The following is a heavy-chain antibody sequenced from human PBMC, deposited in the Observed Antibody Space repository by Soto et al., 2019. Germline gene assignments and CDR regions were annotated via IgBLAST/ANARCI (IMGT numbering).Heavy chain of an antibody. Sequence: QMQLVESGGGVVQPGRSLRLSCAASGFTFNNYGMQWVRQAPGKGLEWVAVISYDGTTKYHADSVKGRFTISRDNAKNMLFLQMDSLRAEDTAVYYCAKGGLWGAYYFDYWGQGIPVTVSS. J-gene: IGHJ4*02. V-gene: IGHV3-30*18. CDR3: AKGGLWGAYYFDY. CDR1: GFTFNNYG. CDR2: ISYDGTTK. D-gene: IGHD3-16*01.